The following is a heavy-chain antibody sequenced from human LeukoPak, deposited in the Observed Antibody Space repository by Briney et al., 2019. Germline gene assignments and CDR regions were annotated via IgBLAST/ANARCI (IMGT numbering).Heavy chain of an antibody. D-gene: IGHD2-21*01. Sequence: ASVKVSCKASGYTFTSYDINCVRQATVQGLEWMGWMNPNSVNTDYTQKFPGRVTMTRHTSIRTAYMELSSLRSEDTAVYYCARAQSGDVDYWGQGILVTVSS. J-gene: IGHJ4*02. V-gene: IGHV1-8*01. CDR1: GYTFTSYD. CDR2: MNPNSVNT. CDR3: ARAQSGDVDY.